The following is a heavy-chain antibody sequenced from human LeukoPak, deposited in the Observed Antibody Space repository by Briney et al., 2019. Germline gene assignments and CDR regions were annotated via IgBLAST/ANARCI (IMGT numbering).Heavy chain of an antibody. V-gene: IGHV4-34*01. CDR2: INHSGST. D-gene: IGHD3-22*01. CDR1: GGSFSGYY. CDR3: ARGPYYDSSGYYRYYFDY. Sequence: KSSETLSLTCAVYGGSFSGYYWSWIRQPPGKGLEWIGEINHSGSTNYNPSLKSRVTISVDTSKNQFSLKLSSVTAADTAVYYCARGPYYDSSGYYRYYFDYWGQGTLATVSS. J-gene: IGHJ4*02.